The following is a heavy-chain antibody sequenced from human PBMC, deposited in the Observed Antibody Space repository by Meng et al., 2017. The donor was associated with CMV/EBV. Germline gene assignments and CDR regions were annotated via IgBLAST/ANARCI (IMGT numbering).Heavy chain of an antibody. Sequence: GESLKISCAASGFTFSSYSMNWVRQAPGKGLEWASSISSSSSSYIYYADSVKGRFTISRDNAKNSLYLQMNSLRAEDTAVYYCAREGYCSSTSCYPSDAFDIWGQGTMVTVSS. D-gene: IGHD2-2*01. CDR1: GFTFSSYS. J-gene: IGHJ3*02. CDR2: ISSSSSSYI. CDR3: AREGYCSSTSCYPSDAFDI. V-gene: IGHV3-21*01.